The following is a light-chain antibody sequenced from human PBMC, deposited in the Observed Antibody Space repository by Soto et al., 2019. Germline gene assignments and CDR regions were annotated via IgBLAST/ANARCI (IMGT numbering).Light chain of an antibody. CDR3: SSYTTSGTFYV. V-gene: IGLV2-14*03. CDR2: DVT. J-gene: IGLJ1*01. CDR1: SGDIGGYKF. Sequence: QSVLTQPASVSGSPGQSITISCTGTSGDIGGYKFVSWYQQHSGKAPKLIIYDVTSRPSGISDRFSGSKSGNSASLTISGLQAEDEADYFCSSYTTSGTFYVFGAGTKVTVL.